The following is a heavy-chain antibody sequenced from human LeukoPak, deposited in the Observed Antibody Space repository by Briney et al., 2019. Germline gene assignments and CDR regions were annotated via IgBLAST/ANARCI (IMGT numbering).Heavy chain of an antibody. V-gene: IGHV4-34*01. CDR3: ARDLILGPTYFDY. D-gene: IGHD1-26*01. Sequence: SETLSLTCAVYGGSFSGHYWTWIRQPPGKGLEWIGEVTDRGNVNYNPSLRSRVTMSVDTAKSQFSVKLRSMTAADTSVYYCARDLILGPTYFDYWGQGTLVTVSS. CDR1: GGSFSGHY. J-gene: IGHJ4*02. CDR2: VTDRGNV.